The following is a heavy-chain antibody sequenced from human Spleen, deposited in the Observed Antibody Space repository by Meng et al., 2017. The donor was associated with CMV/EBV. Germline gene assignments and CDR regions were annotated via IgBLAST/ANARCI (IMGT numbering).Heavy chain of an antibody. V-gene: IGHV3-9*01. CDR1: GFTFNEYA. CDR2: INWNSDNI. D-gene: IGHD3-3*01. CDR3: ARDKNDGPYYDFWSGPRSFDY. J-gene: IGHJ4*02. Sequence: SLKISCVVSGFTFNEYAMHWVRQAPGKGLEWVSGINWNSDNIGHADSVKGRFTISRDNAKNSLYLQMNSLRAEDTAVYYCARDKNDGPYYDFWSGPRSFDYWGQGTLVTVSS.